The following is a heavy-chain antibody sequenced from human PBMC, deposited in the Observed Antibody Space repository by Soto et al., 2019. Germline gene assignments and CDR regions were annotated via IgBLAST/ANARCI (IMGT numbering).Heavy chain of an antibody. J-gene: IGHJ4*02. CDR2: IYHSGST. CDR3: AREVGGAHIDY. Sequence: PAETLTITCAVSGYSISSGYYWGWVRQPPGKGLEWIGSIYHSGSTYYNPSLKSRVTISVDTSKNQFSLKLSSVTAADTAVYYCAREVGGAHIDYWGQGTLVTVSS. D-gene: IGHD4-17*01. V-gene: IGHV4-38-2*02. CDR1: GYSISSGYY.